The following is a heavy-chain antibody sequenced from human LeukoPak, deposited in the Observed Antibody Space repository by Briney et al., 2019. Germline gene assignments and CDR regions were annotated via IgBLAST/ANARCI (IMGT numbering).Heavy chain of an antibody. CDR3: ATAEGEN. D-gene: IGHD3-16*01. CDR2: IYSGYGT. V-gene: IGHV3-53*01. J-gene: IGHJ4*02. Sequence: GGSLRLSCAASGFTFSNYGMNWIRQAPGKGLEWVSIIYSGYGTYYADSVQCRFIISRDNSKDTLYLQMNSLRAEDTALYYCATAEGENWGQGTLVTVSS. CDR1: GFTFSNYG.